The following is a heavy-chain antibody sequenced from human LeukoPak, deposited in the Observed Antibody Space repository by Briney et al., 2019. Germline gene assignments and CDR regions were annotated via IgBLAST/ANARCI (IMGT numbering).Heavy chain of an antibody. CDR2: IRSKAYGGTT. J-gene: IGHJ4*02. D-gene: IGHD2-2*01. Sequence: GGSLRLSCTASGFTFGDYAMSWFRQAPGKGLEWVGFIRSKAYGGTTEYAASVKGRFTISRDDSKSIAHLQMNSLKTEDTAVYYCTSSRVPAATFDYWGQGTLVTVSS. CDR3: TSSRVPAATFDY. CDR1: GFTFGDYA. V-gene: IGHV3-49*03.